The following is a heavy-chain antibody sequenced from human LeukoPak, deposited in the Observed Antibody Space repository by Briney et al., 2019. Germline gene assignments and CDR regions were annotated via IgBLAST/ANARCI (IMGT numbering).Heavy chain of an antibody. D-gene: IGHD3-10*02. CDR3: AELGITMIGGV. J-gene: IGHJ6*04. CDR1: GFTLSSYE. CDR2: ISSSGSTI. V-gene: IGHV3-48*03. Sequence: GGSLRLSCAASGFTLSSYEMNWVRQAPGKGLEWVSYISSSGSTIYYADSVKGRFTISGDNAKNSLYLQMNSLRAEDTAVYYCAELGITMIGGVWGKGTTVTISS.